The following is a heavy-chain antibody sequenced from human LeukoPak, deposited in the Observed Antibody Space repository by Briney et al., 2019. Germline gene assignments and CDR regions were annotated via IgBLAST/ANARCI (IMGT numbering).Heavy chain of an antibody. J-gene: IGHJ4*02. Sequence: SGTLSLTCAVSGGSISSSNWWSWVRQPPGKGLEWIGEIYHSGSTNYNPSLKSRVTISVDKSKNQFSLKLSSVTAADTAVYYCARDKDSSSWYEGFDYWGQGTLVTVSS. CDR1: GGSISSSNW. CDR3: ARDKDSSSWYEGFDY. V-gene: IGHV4-4*02. CDR2: IYHSGST. D-gene: IGHD6-13*01.